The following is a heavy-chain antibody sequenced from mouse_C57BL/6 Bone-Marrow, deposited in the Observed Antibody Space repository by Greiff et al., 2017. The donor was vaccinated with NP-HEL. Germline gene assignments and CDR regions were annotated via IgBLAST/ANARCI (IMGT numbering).Heavy chain of an antibody. D-gene: IGHD2-3*01. Sequence: DVKLVESGGGLVKPGGSLKLSCAASGFTFSSYAMSWVRQTPEKRLEWVATISDGGSYTYYPANVKGRFTISRDNAKNNLYLQMSHLKSEDTAMYYCARGGYYDWFAYWGQGTLVTVSA. CDR3: ARGGYYDWFAY. V-gene: IGHV5-4*03. J-gene: IGHJ3*01. CDR1: GFTFSSYA. CDR2: ISDGGSYT.